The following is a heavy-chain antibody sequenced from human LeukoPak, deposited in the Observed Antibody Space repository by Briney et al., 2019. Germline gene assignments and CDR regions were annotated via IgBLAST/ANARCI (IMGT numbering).Heavy chain of an antibody. CDR3: ARALSGGYAFDI. J-gene: IGHJ3*02. Sequence: GGSLRLSCAASGFTFSSYSMNWVRQAPGKGLEWVSSISSSSSYIYYADSVKGRFTISRDNAKNSLYLQMNSLRAENTAVYYCARALSGGYAFDIWGQGTMVTVSS. CDR2: ISSSSSYI. CDR1: GFTFSSYS. V-gene: IGHV3-21*01. D-gene: IGHD2-15*01.